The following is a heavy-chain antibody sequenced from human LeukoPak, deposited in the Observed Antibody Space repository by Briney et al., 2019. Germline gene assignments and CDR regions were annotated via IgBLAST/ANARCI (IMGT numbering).Heavy chain of an antibody. V-gene: IGHV4-59*11. J-gene: IGHJ5*02. Sequence: PSETLSLTCTVSGGYLGSHYWTWIRQPPGKGLEWIGYIYDSGSTYYHPSLKSRVTISVDTSKNQFSLKLSSVTAADTAVYYCARYKLGSWLQPPYSWFDPWGQGTLVTVSS. CDR1: GGYLGSHY. CDR2: IYDSGST. CDR3: ARYKLGSWLQPPYSWFDP. D-gene: IGHD5-24*01.